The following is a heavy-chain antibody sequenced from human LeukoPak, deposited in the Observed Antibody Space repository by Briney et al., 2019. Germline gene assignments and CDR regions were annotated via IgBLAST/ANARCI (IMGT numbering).Heavy chain of an antibody. Sequence: SETLSLTCPVSGGSISRGGYCWSWIRQHPGKGLEWIGYIYYSGSTYYNPFLKSRVTISVDTSKNQFSLKLSCVTPADRAVYYCARSTGDVYCSSTSCYPAWFDPWGQGTLVTVSS. CDR2: IYYSGST. D-gene: IGHD2-2*01. J-gene: IGHJ5*02. CDR1: GGSISRGGYC. CDR3: ARSTGDVYCSSTSCYPAWFDP. V-gene: IGHV4-31*03.